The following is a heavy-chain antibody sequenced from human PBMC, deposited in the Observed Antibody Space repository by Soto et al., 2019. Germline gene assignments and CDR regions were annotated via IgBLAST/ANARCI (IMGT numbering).Heavy chain of an antibody. Sequence: GGSLRLSCAASGFTFSDYYMSWIRQAPGKGLEWVSNISSNGSTKYYADSVKGRFTISRDNAKNSLYLQMNSLRAEDTAVYYCARATLYGDYVYWGQGTLVTVSS. CDR3: ARATLYGDYVY. V-gene: IGHV3-11*04. J-gene: IGHJ4*02. D-gene: IGHD4-17*01. CDR2: ISSNGSTK. CDR1: GFTFSDYY.